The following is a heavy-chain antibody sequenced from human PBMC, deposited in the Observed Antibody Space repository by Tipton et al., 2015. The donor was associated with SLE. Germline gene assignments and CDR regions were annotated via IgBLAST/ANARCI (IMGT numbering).Heavy chain of an antibody. CDR1: GGSISSYY. J-gene: IGHJ3*02. V-gene: IGHV4-59*01. CDR2: IYYSGST. CDR3: ARGRGGAFDI. Sequence: TLSLTCTVSGGSISSYYWSWIRQPPGKGLEWIGYIYYSGSTNYNPSLKSRVTISVDTSKNQFSLKLSSVTAADTAVYYCARGRGGAFDIWGQGTMVTVSS.